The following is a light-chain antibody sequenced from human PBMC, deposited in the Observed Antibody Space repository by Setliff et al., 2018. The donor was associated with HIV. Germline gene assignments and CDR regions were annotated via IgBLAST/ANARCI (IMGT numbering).Light chain of an antibody. CDR3: AARDDSLTGPV. CDR2: RNN. Sequence: QSVLTQPPSASGTPGQRVTISCSGSDSNIGSNTVNWYHQLPGTAPKLLISRNNQRPSGVPDRISGSKSGTSASLAISGLQSEDEADYYCAARDDSLTGPVFGGGTKVTVL. CDR1: DSNIGSNT. V-gene: IGLV1-44*01. J-gene: IGLJ2*01.